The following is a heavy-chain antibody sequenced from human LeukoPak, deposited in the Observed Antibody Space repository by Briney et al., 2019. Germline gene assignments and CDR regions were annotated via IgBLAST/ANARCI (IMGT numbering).Heavy chain of an antibody. J-gene: IGHJ6*03. CDR2: IIPIFGTA. Sequence: ASVKVSCKASGGTFSSYAISWVRQAPGQGLEWMGGIIPIFGTANYAQKLQGRVTITADESTSTVYMELSSLRSEDTAVYYCARDRGYSYAKKSSEYYYMDVWGKGTTVTISS. CDR3: ARDRGYSYAKKSSEYYYMDV. CDR1: GGTFSSYA. V-gene: IGHV1-69*01. D-gene: IGHD5-18*01.